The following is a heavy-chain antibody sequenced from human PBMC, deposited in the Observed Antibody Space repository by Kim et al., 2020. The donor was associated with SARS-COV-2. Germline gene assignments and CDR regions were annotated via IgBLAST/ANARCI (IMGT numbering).Heavy chain of an antibody. CDR3: ATVLYGSAQYYFDY. D-gene: IGHD3-10*01. Sequence: AQKFQGRVTMTEDTSTDTAYMELSSLRSEDTAVYYCATVLYGSAQYYFDYWGQGTLVTVSS. J-gene: IGHJ4*02. V-gene: IGHV1-24*01.